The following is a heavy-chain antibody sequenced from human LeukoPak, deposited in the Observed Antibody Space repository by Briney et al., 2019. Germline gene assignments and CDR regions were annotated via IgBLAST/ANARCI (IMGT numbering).Heavy chain of an antibody. Sequence: GGSLRLSCAASGFTFSSFGLSWVRQAPGKGLEWVSAISGSGGSTYYADSVKGRFTISRDNSKNTPYLQMNSLRAEDTALYYCAGGPGVYYYGMDVWGQGTSVTVSS. J-gene: IGHJ6*02. CDR2: ISGSGGST. CDR1: GFTFSSFG. V-gene: IGHV3-23*01. CDR3: AGGPGVYYYGMDV.